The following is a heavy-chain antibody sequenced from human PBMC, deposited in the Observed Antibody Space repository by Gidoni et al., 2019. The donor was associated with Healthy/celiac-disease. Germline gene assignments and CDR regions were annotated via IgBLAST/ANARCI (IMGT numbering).Heavy chain of an antibody. CDR2: ISGSGGST. V-gene: IGHV3-23*01. CDR3: AKAGASYYDILTGYYIHTLHYYGMDV. CDR1: GVTFSSYS. J-gene: IGHJ6*02. D-gene: IGHD3-9*01. Sequence: EVQLLESGGGLVQPGGSLRLSCAASGVTFSSYSMRWVRQAPGKGLEWVAAISGSGGSTYYADSVKGRFTISRDNSKNTLYLQMNSLRAEDTAVYYCAKAGASYYDILTGYYIHTLHYYGMDVWGQGTTVTVSS.